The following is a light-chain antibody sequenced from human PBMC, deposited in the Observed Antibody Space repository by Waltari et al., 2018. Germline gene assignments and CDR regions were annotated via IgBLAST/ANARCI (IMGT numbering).Light chain of an antibody. V-gene: IGLV2-23*02. CDR1: SSHIGKYNY. CDR3: CSDAGSGTYV. J-gene: IGLJ1*01. CDR2: EVT. Sequence: QSALTQPASVSGSPGQSITISCTGTSSHIGKYNYASRYQHRPGKVPKVMISEVTRRPSGVSNRFSGSKSGNTASLTISGLQADDEAEYYCCSDAGSGTYVFGTGTKLTVV.